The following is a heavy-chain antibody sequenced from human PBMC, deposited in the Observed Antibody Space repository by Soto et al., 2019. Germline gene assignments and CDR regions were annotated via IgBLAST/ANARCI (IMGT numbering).Heavy chain of an antibody. V-gene: IGHV3-23*01. CDR3: ARGFSAGKGSPPDF. Sequence: EMQRLESGGDLLQPRGSVSLSCAAAGLPFSSLAMSLVLQAQGKGLNWVSAISGSGGITYSADSVQGRFTLSRDNSRVALYLRMTCLRAENTAVYYSARGFSAGKGSPPDFWGQGALVSVSS. D-gene: IGHD6-13*01. CDR2: ISGSGGIT. J-gene: IGHJ4*02. CDR1: GLPFSSLA.